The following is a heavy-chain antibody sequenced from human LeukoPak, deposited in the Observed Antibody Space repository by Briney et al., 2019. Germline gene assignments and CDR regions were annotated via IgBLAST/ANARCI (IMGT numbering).Heavy chain of an antibody. CDR2: INHSGST. CDR3: ARFGYCSSTSCPS. D-gene: IGHD2-2*01. CDR1: GGSFSGYY. Sequence: SETLPLTCAVYGGSFSGYYWSWIRQPPGKGLEWIGEINHSGSTNYNPSLKSRVTISVDTSKNQFSLKLSSVTAADTAVYYCARFGYCSSTSCPSWGQGTLVTVSS. J-gene: IGHJ5*02. V-gene: IGHV4-34*01.